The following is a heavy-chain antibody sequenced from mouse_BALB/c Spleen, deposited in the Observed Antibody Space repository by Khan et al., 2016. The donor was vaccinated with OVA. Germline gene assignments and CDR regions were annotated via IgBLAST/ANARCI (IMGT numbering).Heavy chain of an antibody. CDR1: GYTFSSYT. J-gene: IGHJ4*01. V-gene: IGHV1-4*01. CDR3: ARRGAPCAGGH. D-gene: IGHD6-1*01. CDR2: ITPRSGFT. Sequence: VQLQESGAELARPGASVKMSCKASGYTFSSYTMHWVKQRPGQGLEWIGYITPRSGFTNYNQKFNDKATLTAYKSSSTAYMQLSSLTSEDSAVSDCARRGAPCAGGHWGQGTSVTGSS.